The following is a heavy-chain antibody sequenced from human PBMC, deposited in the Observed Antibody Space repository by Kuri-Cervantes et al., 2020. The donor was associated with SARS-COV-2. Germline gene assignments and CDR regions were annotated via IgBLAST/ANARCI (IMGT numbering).Heavy chain of an antibody. D-gene: IGHD3-3*01. CDR2: IYYSGST. V-gene: IGHV4-59*01. J-gene: IGHJ3*02. CDR1: GGSIGSYY. CDR3: ARALWSGYCTFDI. Sequence: SETLSLTCTVSGGSIGSYYWSWIRQPPGKGLEWIGYIYYSGSTNYNPSLKSRVTISVDTSKNQFSLKLSSVTAADTAVYYCARALWSGYCTFDIWGQGTMVTVSS.